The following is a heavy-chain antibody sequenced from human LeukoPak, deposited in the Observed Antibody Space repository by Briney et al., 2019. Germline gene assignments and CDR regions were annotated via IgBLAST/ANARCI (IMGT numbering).Heavy chain of an antibody. Sequence: PGGSLRLSCAASGFTFSSYWMHWVRQAPGEGLVCVSRINSDGTSTTYADSVKGRFTISRDNARNTLHMQMNSLRAEDTAVYYCARATLDIVGATRTFDYWGQGTLVTVSS. CDR1: GFTFSSYW. CDR2: INSDGTST. D-gene: IGHD2-2*03. CDR3: ARATLDIVGATRTFDY. J-gene: IGHJ4*02. V-gene: IGHV3-74*01.